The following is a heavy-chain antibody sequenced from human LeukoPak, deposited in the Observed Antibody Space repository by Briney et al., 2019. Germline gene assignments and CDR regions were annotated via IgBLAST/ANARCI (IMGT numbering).Heavy chain of an antibody. V-gene: IGHV4-39*01. D-gene: IGHD3-3*01. CDR2: IYYSGST. Sequence: PSETLSLTCAVYGGSFSSSSYYWGWIRQPPGKGLEWIGSIYYSGSTYYNPSLKSRVTISVDTSKSQFSLRLTSVTAADTAVYYCARHVRFLEWLSSYYFDYWGQGTLVTVSS. CDR1: GGSFSSSSYY. CDR3: ARHVRFLEWLSSYYFDY. J-gene: IGHJ4*02.